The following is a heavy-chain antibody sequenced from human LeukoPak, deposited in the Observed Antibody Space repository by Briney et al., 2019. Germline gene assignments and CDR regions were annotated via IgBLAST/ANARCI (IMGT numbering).Heavy chain of an antibody. V-gene: IGHV1-69*04. CDR1: GYTFTDYT. J-gene: IGHJ4*02. D-gene: IGHD2-15*01. CDR2: IIPSLDIS. CDR3: ARDHCSPGTCLGGH. Sequence: SVKVSCKASGYTFTDYTMIWVRQAPGQGLEWMGRIIPSLDISNYAQKFQGRVTLSADKATTTTYMELTSLRSEDTAIYYCARDHCSPGTCLGGHWGQGTLVTVSS.